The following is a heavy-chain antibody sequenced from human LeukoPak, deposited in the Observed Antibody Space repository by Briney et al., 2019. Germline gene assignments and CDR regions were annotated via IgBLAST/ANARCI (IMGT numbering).Heavy chain of an antibody. J-gene: IGHJ4*02. CDR2: IIPTLEIA. Sequence: GASVKVSCTASGYTFTGYYIHWVRQAPGQGLEWMGRIIPTLEIANYAQKFQGRITITADKSTSTAYMELSSLRPEDTAVYYCARVISGTWLWFWGQGTLVTVSS. V-gene: IGHV1-69*04. CDR1: GYTFTGYY. D-gene: IGHD1-14*01. CDR3: ARVISGTWLWF.